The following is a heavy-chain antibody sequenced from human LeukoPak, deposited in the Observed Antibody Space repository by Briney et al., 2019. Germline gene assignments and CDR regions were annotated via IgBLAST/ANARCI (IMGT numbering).Heavy chain of an antibody. D-gene: IGHD4-17*01. CDR2: IRSKAYGGTT. CDR1: GFTFGDYA. J-gene: IGHJ3*02. V-gene: IGHV3-49*03. CDR3: AKADRTVTNGFWAFDI. Sequence: GGSLRLSCTASGFTFGDYAMSWFRQAPGKGLEWVGFIRSKAYGGTTEYAASVKGRFTISRDDSKSIAYLQMNSLKTEDTAVYYCAKADRTVTNGFWAFDIWGQGTMVTVSS.